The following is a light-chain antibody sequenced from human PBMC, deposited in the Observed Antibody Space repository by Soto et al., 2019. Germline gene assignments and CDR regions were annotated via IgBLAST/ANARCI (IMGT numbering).Light chain of an antibody. CDR1: SSNIGNNY. J-gene: IGLJ3*02. V-gene: IGLV1-51*01. CDR3: GTWDSSLSAGV. CDR2: DND. Sequence: QSVLTQPPSVSAAPGQKVTISCSGSSSNIGNNYVSWYQQLPGTAPKLLIYDNDKRPSGIPDRFSGSKSGTSATLDITVLQTGDEDDYYCGTWDSSLSAGVFGGGTKLTVL.